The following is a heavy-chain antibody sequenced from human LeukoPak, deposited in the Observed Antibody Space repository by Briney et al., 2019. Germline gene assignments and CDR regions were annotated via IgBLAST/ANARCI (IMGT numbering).Heavy chain of an antibody. CDR1: GFTFSSYA. J-gene: IGHJ6*02. V-gene: IGHV3-23*01. Sequence: PGGSLRLSCAASGFTFSSYAMSWVRQAPGKGLEWVSAISGSGGSTYYADSVKGRFTISRDNSKNTLYLQMNSPRAEDTAVYYCARDEYYYGSGSYYNVREAHYYGMDVWGQGTTVTVSS. D-gene: IGHD3-10*01. CDR3: ARDEYYYGSGSYYNVREAHYYGMDV. CDR2: ISGSGGST.